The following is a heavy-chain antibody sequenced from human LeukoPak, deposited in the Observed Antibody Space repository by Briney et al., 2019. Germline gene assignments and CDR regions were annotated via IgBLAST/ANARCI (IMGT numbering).Heavy chain of an antibody. CDR1: GFTFSNYA. D-gene: IGHD2-15*01. CDR3: AKEYCSGGSCYSGVPKLDAFDI. V-gene: IGHV3-23*01. J-gene: IGHJ3*02. CDR2: ISGSGGST. Sequence: GGSLRLSCAASGFTFSNYAMSWVRQAPGKGLEWVSAISGSGGSTYYADSVKGRFTISRDNSKNTLYLQMNSLRAEDTAVYYCAKEYCSGGSCYSGVPKLDAFDIWGQGTMVTVSS.